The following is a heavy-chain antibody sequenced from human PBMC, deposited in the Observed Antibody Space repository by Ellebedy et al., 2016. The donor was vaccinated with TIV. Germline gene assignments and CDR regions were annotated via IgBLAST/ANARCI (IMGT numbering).Heavy chain of an antibody. V-gene: IGHV4-39*01. J-gene: IGHJ4*02. CDR2: IYDSGST. CDR3: VRRLGARPPSD. D-gene: IGHD1-26*01. Sequence: SETLSLXCTVSGASISGSTLYWGWVRQPPGKGLEWIGSIYDSGSTYYNPSLKSRATISVDTSKNQFSLKLSSVIAADTAVYFCVRRLGARPPSDWGQGTMVTVFS. CDR1: GASISGSTLY.